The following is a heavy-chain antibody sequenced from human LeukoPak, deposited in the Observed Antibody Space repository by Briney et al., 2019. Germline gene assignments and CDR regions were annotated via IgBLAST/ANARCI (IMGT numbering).Heavy chain of an antibody. CDR3: AHSTGYYFDY. J-gene: IGHJ4*02. D-gene: IGHD2-2*01. V-gene: IGHV4-59*01. CDR1: GGSISSYY. Sequence: SETLSLTCTVSGGSISSYYWSWIRQPPGKGLEWIGYIYYSGSTNYNPSLKSRVTISVDTSKNQCSLKLSSVTAADTAVYYCAHSTGYYFDYWGQGTLVTVSS. CDR2: IYYSGST.